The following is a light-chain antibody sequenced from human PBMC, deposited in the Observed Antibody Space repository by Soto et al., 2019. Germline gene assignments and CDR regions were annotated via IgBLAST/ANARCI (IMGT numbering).Light chain of an antibody. J-gene: IGKJ3*01. CDR3: QQYGSSVFN. CDR1: QSVSSSF. V-gene: IGKV3-20*01. Sequence: EIVLTQSPGTLSLSPGERATLSCRASQSVSSSFLAWYQQKPGQAPRLLIYAASRRATGIPDRFSGSGSGKDFTLTISRLEPEDFAVYYCQQYGSSVFNFGPGTKVDIK. CDR2: AAS.